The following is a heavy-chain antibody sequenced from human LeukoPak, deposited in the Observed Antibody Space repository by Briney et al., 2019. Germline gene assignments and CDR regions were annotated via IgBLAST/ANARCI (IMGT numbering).Heavy chain of an antibody. V-gene: IGHV4-59*12. CDR1: GGSISSYY. D-gene: IGHD2-15*01. CDR2: IYYSGNT. CDR3: ARGVVMVPATPNWFDP. J-gene: IGHJ5*02. Sequence: SETLSLTCTVSGGSISSYYWTWIRQHPGEGLECIGFIYYSGNTYYNPSLKSRVTISVDTSKNQFSLKLSSVTAADTAVYFCARGVVMVPATPNWFDPWGQGTLVTVSS.